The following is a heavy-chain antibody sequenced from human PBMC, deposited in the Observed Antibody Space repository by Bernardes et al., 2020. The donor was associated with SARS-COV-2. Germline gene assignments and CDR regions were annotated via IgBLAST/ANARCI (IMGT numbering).Heavy chain of an antibody. J-gene: IGHJ4*02. V-gene: IGHV3-74*01. CDR1: GFTLSSYW. D-gene: IGHD1-26*01. CDR2: ISSDGSST. Sequence: GGHLSLPRAASGFTLSSYWMHWVRPAPGKGLVWVSRISSDGSSTTYADSVKGRFTISRDNAKNTLYLQMNSLRAEDTAVYYCARPGRPGAYYFDYWGQGNRVTVSS. CDR3: ARPGRPGAYYFDY.